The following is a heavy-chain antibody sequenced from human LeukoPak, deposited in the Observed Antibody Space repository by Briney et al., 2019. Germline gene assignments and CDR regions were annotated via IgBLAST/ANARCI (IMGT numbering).Heavy chain of an antibody. J-gene: IGHJ5*02. D-gene: IGHD3-16*01. Sequence: PSETLSLTCTVSGGSISSSSYYWGWIRQPPGTGLEWIGSIYYSGSTYYNPSLKSRVTISVDTSKNQFSLKLSSVTAADTAVYYCARHVSSRYVFAPVGITRRSNWFDPWGQGTLVTVSS. CDR2: IYYSGST. V-gene: IGHV4-39*01. CDR3: ARHVSSRYVFAPVGITRRSNWFDP. CDR1: GGSISSSSYY.